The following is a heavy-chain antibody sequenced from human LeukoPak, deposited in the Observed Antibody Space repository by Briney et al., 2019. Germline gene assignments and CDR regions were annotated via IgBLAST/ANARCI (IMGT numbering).Heavy chain of an antibody. Sequence: GGSLRLSCAASGFTFSSYVMHWVRQAPGKGLEWVAIISYDGSNEYYAASVKGRFTISRDNSKNTLYLQMSSLRAEDTAVYYCAKDGGPNYDNSGYYSDDAFDIWGQGTMVTVSS. J-gene: IGHJ3*02. D-gene: IGHD3-22*01. CDR3: AKDGGPNYDNSGYYSDDAFDI. CDR2: ISYDGSNE. CDR1: GFTFSSYV. V-gene: IGHV3-30*04.